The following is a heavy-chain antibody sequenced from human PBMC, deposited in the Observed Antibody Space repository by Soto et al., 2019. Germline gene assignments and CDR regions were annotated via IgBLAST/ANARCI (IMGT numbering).Heavy chain of an antibody. CDR1: GGSISSYY. CDR2: IYYSGST. J-gene: IGHJ5*02. Sequence: SETLSLTCTVSGGSISSYYWSWIRQPPGKGLEWIGYIYYSGSTNYNPSLKSRVTISVDTSKNQFSLKLSSVTAADTAVYYCAKLYSSSWYTGYNWFDPWGQGTLVTVSS. V-gene: IGHV4-59*08. D-gene: IGHD6-13*01. CDR3: AKLYSSSWYTGYNWFDP.